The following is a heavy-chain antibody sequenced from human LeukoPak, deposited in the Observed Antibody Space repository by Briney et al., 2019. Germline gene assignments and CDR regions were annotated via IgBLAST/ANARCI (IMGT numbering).Heavy chain of an antibody. CDR2: IYHSGST. D-gene: IGHD3-10*01. V-gene: IGHV4-30-2*01. Sequence: PSQTLSLTCAVSGGSISSGGYSWSWIRQPPGKGLEWIGYIYHSGSTYYNPSLKSRVTISVDRSKNQFSLKLSSVTAADTAVYYCARDQGYYGSGSSNWFDPWGQGTLVTVSS. J-gene: IGHJ5*02. CDR3: ARDQGYYGSGSSNWFDP. CDR1: GGSISSGGYS.